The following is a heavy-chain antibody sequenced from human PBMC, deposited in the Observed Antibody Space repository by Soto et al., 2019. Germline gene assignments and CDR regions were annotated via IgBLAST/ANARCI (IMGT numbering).Heavy chain of an antibody. CDR1: GFTFSSYA. V-gene: IGHV3-23*01. CDR3: AKRSPYYFDY. Sequence: EVQLLESGGDLVLPGGSLRLSCAASGFTFSSYAMSWVRQAPGQGLEWVSTINSAGSTFYADSVKGRFTISRGNSKNTLYLQMNNLRAEDTAVYYCAKRSPYYFDYWGQGTLVTVSS. J-gene: IGHJ4*02. CDR2: INSAGST.